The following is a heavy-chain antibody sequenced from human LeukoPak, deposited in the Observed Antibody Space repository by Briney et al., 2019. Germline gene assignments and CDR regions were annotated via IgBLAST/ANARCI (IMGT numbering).Heavy chain of an antibody. CDR2: IIPIFGTA. J-gene: IGHJ4*02. Sequence: SVKVSCKASGGTFSSYAISWVRQAPGQGLEWMGGIIPIFGTANYAQKFQGRVTITSDESTSTAYMELSSLRSEDTAVYYYASPGIAVADNDYWGQGTLVTVSS. CDR1: GGTFSSYA. D-gene: IGHD6-19*01. V-gene: IGHV1-69*13. CDR3: ASPGIAVADNDY.